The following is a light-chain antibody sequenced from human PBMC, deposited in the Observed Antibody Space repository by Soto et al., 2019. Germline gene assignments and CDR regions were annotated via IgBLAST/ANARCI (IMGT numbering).Light chain of an antibody. CDR3: QQYGRSSWT. CDR2: AAS. V-gene: IGKV1-27*01. Sequence: DVRMTQSPSSLSASVGDRVTITFRASQGISNYLAWYQQKPGKLPKILIYAASTLQSGVPSRFSGSGSGTDCTLTISRLEPEDFAVYCCQQYGRSSWTFGQGTKVDI. J-gene: IGKJ1*01. CDR1: QGISNY.